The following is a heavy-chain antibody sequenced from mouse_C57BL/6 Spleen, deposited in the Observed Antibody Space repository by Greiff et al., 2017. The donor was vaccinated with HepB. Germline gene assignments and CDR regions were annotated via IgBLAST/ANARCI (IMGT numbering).Heavy chain of an antibody. J-gene: IGHJ1*03. CDR1: GYSFTGYY. CDR2: INPSTGGT. V-gene: IGHV1-42*01. D-gene: IGHD2-3*01. CDR3: ARGGGYYRQGYFDV. Sequence: EVQGVESGPELVKPGASVKISCKASGYSFTGYYMNWVKQSPEKSLEWIGEINPSTGGTTYNQKFKAKATLTVDKSSSTAYMQLKSLTSEDSAVYYCARGGGYYRQGYFDVWGTGTTVTVSS.